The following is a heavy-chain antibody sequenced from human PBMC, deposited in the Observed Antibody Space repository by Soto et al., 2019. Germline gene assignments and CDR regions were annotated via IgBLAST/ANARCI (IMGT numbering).Heavy chain of an antibody. V-gene: IGHV3-30-3*01. CDR3: ARDRPPGGNYYYGMDV. CDR1: GFTFSSYA. Sequence: GGSLRLSCAASGFTFSSYAMHWVRQAPGKGLEWVAVISYDGSNKYYADSVKGRFTISGDNSKNTLYLQMNSLRAEDTAVYYCARDRPPGGNYYYGMDVWGQGTTVTVSS. CDR2: ISYDGSNK. J-gene: IGHJ6*02. D-gene: IGHD3-16*01.